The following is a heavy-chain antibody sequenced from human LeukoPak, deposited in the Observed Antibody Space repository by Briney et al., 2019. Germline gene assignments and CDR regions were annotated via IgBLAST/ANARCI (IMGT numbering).Heavy chain of an antibody. CDR3: ARGLRRATSLNYYYYGMDV. J-gene: IGHJ6*02. D-gene: IGHD5-12*01. Sequence: GASVKVSCKASGYTFTSYDINWVRQATGQGLEWMGWMNPNSGNTGYAQKFQGRVTMTRNTSISTAYMELSSLRSEDTAVYYCARGLRRATSLNYYYYGMDVWGQGTTVTVSS. CDR1: GYTFTSYD. V-gene: IGHV1-8*01. CDR2: MNPNSGNT.